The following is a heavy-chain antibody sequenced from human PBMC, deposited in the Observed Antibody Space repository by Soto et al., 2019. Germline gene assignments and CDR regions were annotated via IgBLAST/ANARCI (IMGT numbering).Heavy chain of an antibody. J-gene: IGHJ6*02. CDR1: GGTFSSYA. CDR2: IIPIFGTA. V-gene: IGHV1-69*13. D-gene: IGHD4-4*01. CDR3: ARARYSNYVDYYYYGMDV. Sequence: GASVKVSCKASGGTFSSYAISWVRQAPGQGLEWMGGIIPIFGTANYAQKFQGRVTITADESTSTAYMELSSLRSEDTAVYYCARARYSNYVDYYYYGMDVWGQGTTVTVSS.